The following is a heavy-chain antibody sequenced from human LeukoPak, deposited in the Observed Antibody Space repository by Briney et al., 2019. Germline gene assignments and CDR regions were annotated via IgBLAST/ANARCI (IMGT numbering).Heavy chain of an antibody. CDR1: GGSISSGGSY. V-gene: IGHV4-31*03. CDR3: ARVSGVVEPIDS. CDR2: IYYSGST. D-gene: IGHD2-21*01. Sequence: PSQTLSLTCTVSGGSISSGGSYWSWIRQHPGEGLEWIGYIYYSGSTYYNPSLKSRVTTSVDTSKNQFSLKLSSVTAADTAMYYCARVSGVVEPIDSWGQGTLVTVSS. J-gene: IGHJ4*02.